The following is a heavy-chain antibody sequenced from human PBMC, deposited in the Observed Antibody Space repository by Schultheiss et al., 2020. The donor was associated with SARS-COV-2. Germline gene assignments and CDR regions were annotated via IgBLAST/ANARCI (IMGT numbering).Heavy chain of an antibody. V-gene: IGHV3-30*04. D-gene: IGHD4-17*01. CDR3: ARDYAAYDAFDI. CDR2: ISYDGSNK. Sequence: GGSLRLSCAASGFTFRNYAMHWVRQGPGKGLEWVAVISYDGSNKYYADSVKGRFTISRDNAKNSLYLQMNSLRAEDTAVYYCARDYAAYDAFDIWGQGTMVTVAS. J-gene: IGHJ3*02. CDR1: GFTFRNYA.